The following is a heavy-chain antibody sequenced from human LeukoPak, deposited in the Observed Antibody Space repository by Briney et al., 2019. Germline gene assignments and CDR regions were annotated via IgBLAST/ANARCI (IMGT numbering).Heavy chain of an antibody. CDR1: GFTFSSYW. CDR3: ASGAYGDMGWALDY. D-gene: IGHD4-17*01. CDR2: IDRDGSRI. Sequence: GGSLRLSCAVSGFTFSSYWMHWVRQAPGEGLVWVSRIDRDGSRINYADSVKGRFTISRDNGKNTLFLQMNSLRAEDAAVYYCASGAYGDMGWALDYWGQGTLVTVSS. V-gene: IGHV3-74*01. J-gene: IGHJ4*02.